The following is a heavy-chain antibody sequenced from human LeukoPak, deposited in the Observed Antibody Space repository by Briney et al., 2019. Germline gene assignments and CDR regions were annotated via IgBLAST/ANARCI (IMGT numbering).Heavy chain of an antibody. CDR3: GRGVAGYGPYDY. CDR2: INPNSGGT. J-gene: IGHJ4*02. V-gene: IGHV1-2*02. Sequence: ASVKVSCKASGYPFTGYYMHWVRQAPGQGLEWMGWINPNSGGTNYAQKFQGRVTMTRDTSISTAYMELSRLRSDDAAVYYCGRGVAGYGPYDYWGQGTLVTVSS. D-gene: IGHD5-12*01. CDR1: GYPFTGYY.